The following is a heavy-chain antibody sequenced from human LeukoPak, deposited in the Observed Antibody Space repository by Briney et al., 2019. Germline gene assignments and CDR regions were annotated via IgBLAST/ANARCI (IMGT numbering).Heavy chain of an antibody. J-gene: IGHJ4*02. CDR1: GFTFSSYS. V-gene: IGHV3-48*01. Sequence: GGSLRLSCAASGFTFSSYSMNWVRQAPGKGLEWVSYISSSSSTIYYADSVKGRFTISRDNAKNSLYLQMNSLRAEDTVVYYCARAMLHGCSVYDWYYFDYWGQGTLVTVSS. CDR2: ISSSSSTI. D-gene: IGHD5/OR15-5a*01. CDR3: ARAMLHGCSVYDWYYFDY.